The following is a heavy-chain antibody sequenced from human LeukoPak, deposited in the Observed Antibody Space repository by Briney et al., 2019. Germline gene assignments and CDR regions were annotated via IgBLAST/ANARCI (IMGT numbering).Heavy chain of an antibody. Sequence: GESLKISCKGSGYSFTSYWIGWVRQMPGKGLEWMGIIYPDGSDTRYSPSFQGQVTISADKSLSTAYLQWSSLKASDSAMYYCARRGARQFQIDYWGQGTLVTVSS. CDR1: GYSFTSYW. J-gene: IGHJ4*02. V-gene: IGHV5-51*01. CDR2: IYPDGSDT. CDR3: ARRGARQFQIDY. D-gene: IGHD5-24*01.